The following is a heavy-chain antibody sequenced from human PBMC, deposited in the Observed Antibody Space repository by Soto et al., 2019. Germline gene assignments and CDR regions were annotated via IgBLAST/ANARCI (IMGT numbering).Heavy chain of an antibody. CDR3: ARDRTVTTERGYYYYGMDV. CDR2: INPSGGST. V-gene: IGHV1-46*01. CDR1: GYTFTSYY. Sequence: QVQLVQSGAEVKKPGASVKVSCKASGYTFTSYYMHWVRQAPGQGLEWMGIINPSGGSTSYAQKFQARVPMTRDTSTSTVYMGLSSLRSADTAVYYCARDRTVTTERGYYYYGMDVWGQGTTVTVSS. J-gene: IGHJ6*02. D-gene: IGHD4-17*01.